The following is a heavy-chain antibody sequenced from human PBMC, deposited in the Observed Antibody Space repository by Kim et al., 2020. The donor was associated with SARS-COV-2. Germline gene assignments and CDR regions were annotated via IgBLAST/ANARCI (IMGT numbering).Heavy chain of an antibody. J-gene: IGHJ6*02. CDR3: ARDIASYSSGWIYYYYGMDV. CDR1: GFTFSSYG. Sequence: GGSLRLSCAASGFTFSSYGMHWVRQAPGKGLEWVAVISYDGRNKNYVDFVKVRFTISRDNSKNTLYLQMNSLRAEDTAVYYCARDIASYSSGWIYYYYGMDVWGQGTTVTVSS. D-gene: IGHD6-19*01. CDR2: ISYDGRNK. V-gene: IGHV3-30*04.